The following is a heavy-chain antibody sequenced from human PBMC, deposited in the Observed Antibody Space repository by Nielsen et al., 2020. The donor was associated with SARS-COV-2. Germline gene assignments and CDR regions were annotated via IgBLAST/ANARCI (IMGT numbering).Heavy chain of an antibody. Sequence: SLKISCAASGFTFDDYAMHWVRQAPGKGLEWVSGISWNSGSIGYADSVKGRFTISRDNAKNSLYLQMNSLRAEDTALYYCAKDSYYGMDVWGQGTTVTVS. CDR1: GFTFDDYA. J-gene: IGHJ6*02. CDR2: ISWNSGSI. CDR3: AKDSYYGMDV. V-gene: IGHV3-9*01.